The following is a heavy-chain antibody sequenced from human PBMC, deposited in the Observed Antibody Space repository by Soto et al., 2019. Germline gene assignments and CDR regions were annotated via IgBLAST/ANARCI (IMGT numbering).Heavy chain of an antibody. Sequence: GASVKVSCKTSGYTFTSYGISWVRQAPGQGLEWMGGIIPIFGTANYAQKFQGRVTITADESTSTAYMELSSLRSEDTAVYYCAREGSSKPWGQGTLVTVSS. CDR2: IIPIFGTA. D-gene: IGHD6-13*01. V-gene: IGHV1-69*13. CDR3: AREGSSKP. J-gene: IGHJ5*02. CDR1: GYTFTSYG.